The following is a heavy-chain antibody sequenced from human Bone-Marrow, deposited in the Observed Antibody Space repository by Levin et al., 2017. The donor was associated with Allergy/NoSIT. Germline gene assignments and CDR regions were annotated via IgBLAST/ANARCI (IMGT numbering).Heavy chain of an antibody. V-gene: IGHV3-23*01. CDR3: AKEAFDI. Sequence: GESLKISCVVSGFTFSNFAMSWVRQAPGKGLEWVSGISHDATDTHYADSVKGRFTVSRDNSKNTLYLQMNSLRADDTALYYCAKEAFDIWGQGTTVIVSS. CDR1: GFTFSNFA. J-gene: IGHJ3*02. CDR2: ISHDATDT.